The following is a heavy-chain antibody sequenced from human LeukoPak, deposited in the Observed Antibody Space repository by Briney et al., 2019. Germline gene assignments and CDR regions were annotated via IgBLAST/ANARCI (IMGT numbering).Heavy chain of an antibody. J-gene: IGHJ6*02. CDR1: GFIFSSYS. D-gene: IGHD6-13*01. CDR2: ITGSGGNT. Sequence: GGSLRLSCAASGFIFSSYSMSWVRQAPGKGLEWVSVITGSGGNTYYADSVKGRFTISKDNSKNTVYLQMSSLRVDDTAVYYCAKAASSSWPFYYYGMDVWGQGTTVTVSS. V-gene: IGHV3-23*01. CDR3: AKAASSSWPFYYYGMDV.